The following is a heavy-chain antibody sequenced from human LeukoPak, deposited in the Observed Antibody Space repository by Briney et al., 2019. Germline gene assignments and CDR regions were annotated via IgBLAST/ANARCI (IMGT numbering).Heavy chain of an antibody. J-gene: IGHJ4*02. Sequence: ASVKVSCKASGYTFTGYYMHWVRQAPGQGLEWMGRINPNSGGANYAQKFQGRVTMTRDTSTSTVYMELSSLRSEDTAVYYCARVGIVGAINYWGQGTLVTVSS. V-gene: IGHV1-2*06. D-gene: IGHD1-26*01. CDR3: ARVGIVGAINY. CDR1: GYTFTGYY. CDR2: INPNSGGA.